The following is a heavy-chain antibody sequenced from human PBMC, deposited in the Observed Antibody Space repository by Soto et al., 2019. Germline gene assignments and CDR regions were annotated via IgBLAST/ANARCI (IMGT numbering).Heavy chain of an antibody. J-gene: IGHJ5*02. D-gene: IGHD2-2*01. CDR1: RGSLNNGGYY. CDR3: ARGRTFYAP. CDR2: IFYSGIN. V-gene: IGHV4-31*03. Sequence: PSETLSLTCTVSRGSLNNGGYYWLWIHHHPGKGLEWIGSIFYSGINHYNPSLKSRCSMSVDTSKRQFSLKLRFATAADTAVYYCARGRTFYAPWGQGTLVTVSS.